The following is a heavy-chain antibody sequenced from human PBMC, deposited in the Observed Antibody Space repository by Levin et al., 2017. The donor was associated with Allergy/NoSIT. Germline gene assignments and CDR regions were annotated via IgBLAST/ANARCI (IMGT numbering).Heavy chain of an antibody. Sequence: GESLKISCAASGFTFSDYYMSWIRQAPGKGLEWVSYISSSGSTIYYADSVKGRFTISRDNAKSSLYLQMNSLRAEDTAVYYCARGRTFYDSSGYYYGYFDYWGQGTLVTVSS. J-gene: IGHJ4*02. D-gene: IGHD3-22*01. CDR3: ARGRTFYDSSGYYYGYFDY. CDR2: ISSSGSTI. CDR1: GFTFSDYY. V-gene: IGHV3-11*01.